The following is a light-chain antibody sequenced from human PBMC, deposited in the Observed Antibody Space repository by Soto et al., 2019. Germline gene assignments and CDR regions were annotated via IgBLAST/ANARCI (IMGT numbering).Light chain of an antibody. V-gene: IGKV3-20*01. CDR1: QSVNNDY. Sequence: ENVLTQSPGTLSLSPGERATLSCRASQSVNNDYFAWYQQKPGQAPRVIIFGVSTRASATPDRFRGSGSGTYFTLTISRLEPDDFALYYCQQYGNSPLTFGGGTKV. J-gene: IGKJ4*01. CDR3: QQYGNSPLT. CDR2: GVS.